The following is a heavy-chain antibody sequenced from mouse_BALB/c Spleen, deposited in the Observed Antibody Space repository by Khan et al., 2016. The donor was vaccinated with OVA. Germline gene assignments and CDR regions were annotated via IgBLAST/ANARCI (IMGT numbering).Heavy chain of an antibody. CDR1: GYTFTDYY. D-gene: IGHD1-2*01. Sequence: QVQLQQSGAELARPGASVKLSCKASGYTFTDYYINWVKPRTGQGLEWIGEISPGSGDSSYNEKFKGQATLTADKSYTTAYLQLSSLTSEASAVCICAIRKYFGYTFAYGGQGTLVTVSA. J-gene: IGHJ3*01. CDR2: ISPGSGDS. CDR3: AIRKYFGYTFAY. V-gene: IGHV1-77*01.